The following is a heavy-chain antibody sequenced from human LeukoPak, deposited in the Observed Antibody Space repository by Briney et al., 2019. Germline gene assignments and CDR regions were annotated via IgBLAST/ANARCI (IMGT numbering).Heavy chain of an antibody. CDR3: AKEFGVVPAAADCFDH. CDR1: GFTFSSYV. J-gene: IGHJ5*02. V-gene: IGHV3-30*18. CDR2: ILYDGSNK. D-gene: IGHD2-2*01. Sequence: AGGSLRLSCAASGFTFSSYVMHWVRQAPGKGLEWVAVILYDGSNKYYADSVKGRFTISRDNSKNTLYLQMNSLRAEDTAVYYCAKEFGVVPAAADCFDHWGQGTLVTVSS.